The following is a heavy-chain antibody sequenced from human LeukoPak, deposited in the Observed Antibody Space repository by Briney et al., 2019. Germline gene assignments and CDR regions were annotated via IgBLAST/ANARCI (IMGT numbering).Heavy chain of an antibody. Sequence: GGSLRLSCAASGFTFANYAMSWVRQSPGKGLEWVSTISGSGGSTYYADSVKGRFTISRDNSKNTLFLQMNSLRADDTAVYFCAKDQKSIAATGYDYWGQGTLVTVSS. CDR1: GFTFANYA. CDR2: ISGSGGST. J-gene: IGHJ4*02. D-gene: IGHD6-13*01. V-gene: IGHV3-23*01. CDR3: AKDQKSIAATGYDY.